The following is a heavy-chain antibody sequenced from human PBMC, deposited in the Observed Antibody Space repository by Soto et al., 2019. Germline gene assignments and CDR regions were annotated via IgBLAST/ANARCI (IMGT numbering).Heavy chain of an antibody. CDR1: GGSISSSSYY. J-gene: IGHJ6*02. CDR2: IYYSGST. V-gene: IGHV4-39*01. D-gene: IGHD3-10*01. Sequence: PSETLSLTCTVSGGSISSSSYYWCWIRQPPWKGLEWIGSIYYSGSTYYNPSLKSRVTISVDTSKNQFSLKLSSVTAADTAVYYCARLLTMLYGMDVWGQGXTVTVYS. CDR3: ARLLTMLYGMDV.